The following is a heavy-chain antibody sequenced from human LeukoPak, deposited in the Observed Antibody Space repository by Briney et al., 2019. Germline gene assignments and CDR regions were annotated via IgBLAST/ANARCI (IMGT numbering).Heavy chain of an antibody. J-gene: IGHJ4*02. CDR2: ISWNSGSI. D-gene: IGHD6-19*01. CDR3: AKGVAVADFLYWDS. CDR1: GFTFDDYA. Sequence: GGSLRLSCAASGFTFDDYAMHWVRQAPGKGLEWVSGISWNSGSIGYADSVKGRFTISRDNTKNSVYLQMDSLRPEDTALYYCAKGVAVADFLYWDSWGQGTLVTVSS. V-gene: IGHV3-9*01.